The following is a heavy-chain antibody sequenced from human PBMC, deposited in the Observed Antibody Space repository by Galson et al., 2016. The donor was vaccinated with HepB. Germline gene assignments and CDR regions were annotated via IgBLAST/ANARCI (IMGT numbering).Heavy chain of an antibody. CDR2: ISAYNDNT. V-gene: IGHV1-18*01. J-gene: IGHJ2*01. CDR3: VYYCARDCSGGTCYGTT. CDR1: GYTFTSYG. D-gene: IGHD2-15*01. Sequence: SVKVSCKASGYTFTSYGISWVRQAPGQGLEWMGWISAYNDNTNYAQKLQGRVTMTTDTSTSTAYMELRSLRSDDTADDTAVYYCARDCSGGTCYGTTWGRGTLVTVSS.